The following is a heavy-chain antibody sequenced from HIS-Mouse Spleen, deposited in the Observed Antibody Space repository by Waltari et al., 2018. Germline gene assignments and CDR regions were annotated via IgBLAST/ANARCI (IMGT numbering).Heavy chain of an antibody. D-gene: IGHD3-22*01. CDR1: GGSFSGYY. CDR3: ARIRTHQYYYDSSGYYYWYFDY. V-gene: IGHV4-34*01. CDR2: IKHSGST. Sequence: QVQLQQWGAGLLKPSETLSLTCAVYGGSFSGYYWSWTRQPPGKGLEGIGEIKHSGSTNYNPSLKSRVTISVDTSKNQFSLKLSSVTAADTAVYYCARIRTHQYYYDSSGYYYWYFDYWGQGTLVTVSS. J-gene: IGHJ4*02.